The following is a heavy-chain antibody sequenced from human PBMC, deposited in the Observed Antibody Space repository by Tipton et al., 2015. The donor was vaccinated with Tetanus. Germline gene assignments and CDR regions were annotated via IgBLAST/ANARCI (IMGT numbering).Heavy chain of an antibody. Sequence: LRLSCTVSGGSISSGGYYWSWIRQHPGKGLEWIGDIYSSGSTYYNPSLKSRVTISVDTSKNQFSLRLNSVTAADTAVYYCARDQARGARGWNYFDCWGQGTLVTVSP. CDR2: IYSSGST. D-gene: IGHD1-26*01. CDR1: GGSISSGGYY. J-gene: IGHJ4*02. CDR3: ARDQARGARGWNYFDC. V-gene: IGHV4-31*02.